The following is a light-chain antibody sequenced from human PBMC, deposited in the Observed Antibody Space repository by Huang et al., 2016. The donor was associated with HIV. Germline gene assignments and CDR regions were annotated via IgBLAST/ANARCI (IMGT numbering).Light chain of an antibody. CDR1: QNVGSN. J-gene: IGKJ1*01. CDR3: QQYNTWPPWA. Sequence: EVLMTQSPDILSVSPGDRATFSCRASQNVGSNLAWYQQRPGQAPRLLIYAASTRATGVPARFSGGGSGTEFTLTISRLQSEDFVTYYCQQYNTWPPWAFGQGTTVEI. CDR2: AAS. V-gene: IGKV3-15*01.